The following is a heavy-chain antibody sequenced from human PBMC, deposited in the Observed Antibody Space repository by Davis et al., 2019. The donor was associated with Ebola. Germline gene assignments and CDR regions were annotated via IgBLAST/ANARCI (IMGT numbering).Heavy chain of an antibody. CDR2: ISGSGGST. Sequence: GESLKISCAASGFTFSSYAMSWVRQAPGKGLEWVSAISGSGGSTYYADSVKGRFTISRDNSKNTLYLQMNSLRAEDTAVYYCAKHSNRYYYYYAMDVWGQGTTVTVSS. CDR1: GFTFSSYA. CDR3: AKHSNRYYYYYAMDV. D-gene: IGHD6-13*01. V-gene: IGHV3-23*01. J-gene: IGHJ6*02.